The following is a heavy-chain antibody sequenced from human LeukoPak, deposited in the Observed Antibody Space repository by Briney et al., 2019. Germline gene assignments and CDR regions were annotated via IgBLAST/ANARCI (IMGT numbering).Heavy chain of an antibody. Sequence: PGGSLRLSCAASGFTLSDHYMDWVRQAPGRGLEWVSSITESGYSTYYADSVKGRFTISRDNSKKTLYLQMNSLRAEDTAVYYCAKPLFAYHWYFDLWGRGTLVTVSS. CDR1: GFTLSDHY. J-gene: IGHJ2*01. V-gene: IGHV3-23*01. CDR2: ITESGYST. CDR3: AKPLFAYHWYFDL. D-gene: IGHD2/OR15-2a*01.